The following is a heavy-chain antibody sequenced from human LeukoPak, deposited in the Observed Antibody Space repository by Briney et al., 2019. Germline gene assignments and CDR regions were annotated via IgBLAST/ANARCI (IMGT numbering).Heavy chain of an antibody. Sequence: EESLKISCKGSGYSFTSYWIGWVRQMPGKGLEWMGIIYPGDSDTRYSPSFQGQVTISADKSISTAYLQWSSLKASDTAMYYCARRVTMVRGAVVWFDPWGQGTLVTVSS. CDR2: IYPGDSDT. J-gene: IGHJ5*02. D-gene: IGHD3-10*01. V-gene: IGHV5-51*01. CDR3: ARRVTMVRGAVVWFDP. CDR1: GYSFTSYW.